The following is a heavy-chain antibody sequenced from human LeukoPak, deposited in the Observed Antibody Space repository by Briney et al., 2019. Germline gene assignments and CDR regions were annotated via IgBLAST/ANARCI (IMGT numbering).Heavy chain of an antibody. D-gene: IGHD3-22*01. Sequence: ASVKVSCKASGYTFTSYYMHWVRQAPGQGLEWMGIINPSGGSTSYAQQFQGRVTMTEDTSTDTAYMELSSLRSEDTAVYYCATAFGYYDSSGYYSYFDYWGQGTLVTVSS. CDR3: ATAFGYYDSSGYYSYFDY. J-gene: IGHJ4*02. CDR2: INPSGGST. CDR1: GYTFTSYY. V-gene: IGHV1-46*01.